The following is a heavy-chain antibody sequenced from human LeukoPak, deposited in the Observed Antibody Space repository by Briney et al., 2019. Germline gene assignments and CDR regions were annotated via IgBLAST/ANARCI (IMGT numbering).Heavy chain of an antibody. CDR1: GFTFSRYD. D-gene: IGHD6-19*01. Sequence: GGSLRLSCAASGFTFSRYDMHWVRQAAGEGLEWVSAIGAAGDTYYIDSVKGRFTISRENAKNSLYLQMNSLRAGDTAMNYCARQAVAGREAAFDIWGQGTMVTVSS. V-gene: IGHV3-13*01. CDR2: IGAAGDT. J-gene: IGHJ3*02. CDR3: ARQAVAGREAAFDI.